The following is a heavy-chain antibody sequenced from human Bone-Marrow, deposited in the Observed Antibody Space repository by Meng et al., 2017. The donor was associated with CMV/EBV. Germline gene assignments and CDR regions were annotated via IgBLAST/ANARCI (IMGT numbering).Heavy chain of an antibody. Sequence: SGFIFRTYAMSWDRQVPGKGLEWGSTISGGGDTSYYADSVKGRFTISRDNSRSTLYLHMSSLRAEDTAVYYCAKDLIAAAGAPFPVDYWGQGTLVTVSS. D-gene: IGHD6-13*01. V-gene: IGHV3-23*01. CDR2: ISGGGDTS. CDR3: AKDLIAAAGAPFPVDY. CDR1: GFIFRTYA. J-gene: IGHJ4*02.